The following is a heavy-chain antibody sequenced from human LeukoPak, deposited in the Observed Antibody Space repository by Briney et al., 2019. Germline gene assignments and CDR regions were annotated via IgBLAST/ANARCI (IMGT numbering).Heavy chain of an antibody. CDR1: GFTFSSYW. Sequence: EGSLRLSCAASGFTFSSYWMSWLRQAPGKGLEWVANIKQDGSEKYYVDSVKGRFTISRDNAKNSLYLQMNSLRAEDTAVYYCARGGDIVVVVAAETEYYFDYWGQGTLVTVSS. D-gene: IGHD2-15*01. CDR3: ARGGDIVVVVAAETEYYFDY. V-gene: IGHV3-7*03. CDR2: IKQDGSEK. J-gene: IGHJ4*02.